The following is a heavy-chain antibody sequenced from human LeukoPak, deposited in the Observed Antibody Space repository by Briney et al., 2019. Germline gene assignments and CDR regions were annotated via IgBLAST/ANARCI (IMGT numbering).Heavy chain of an antibody. D-gene: IGHD2-15*01. Sequence: ASVKVSFKASGYIFTDYAIHWLRQAPGQRPEWMGWMNGGNGNTKYSQKFQGRITLIRDTSAATAYMELSSLRHDDLAVYYCARGRGTSGSNRDFYYYYYMDVWGKGTTVTVSS. J-gene: IGHJ6*03. CDR2: MNGGNGNT. V-gene: IGHV1-3*01. CDR3: ARGRGTSGSNRDFYYYYYMDV. CDR1: GYIFTDYA.